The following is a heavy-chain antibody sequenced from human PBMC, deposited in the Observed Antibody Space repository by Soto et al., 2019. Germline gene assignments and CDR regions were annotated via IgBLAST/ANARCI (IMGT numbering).Heavy chain of an antibody. Sequence: GGSLRLSCAASGFTFSSYAMSWVRQAPGKGLEWVSAISGSGGSTYYADSVKGRFTISRDNSKNTLYLQMNSLRAEDTAVYYCAKDRSYYDFGSGPLPPPDDAFDSWGQGTMVTVSS. CDR3: AKDRSYYDFGSGPLPPPDDAFDS. J-gene: IGHJ3*02. V-gene: IGHV3-23*01. CDR2: ISGSGGST. D-gene: IGHD3-3*01. CDR1: GFTFSSYA.